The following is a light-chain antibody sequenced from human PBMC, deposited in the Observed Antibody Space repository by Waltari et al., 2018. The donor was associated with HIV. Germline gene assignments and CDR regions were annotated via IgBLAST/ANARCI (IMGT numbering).Light chain of an antibody. CDR3: AAWDDSLNGYV. CDR2: YDD. CDR1: RPNLGSNA. V-gene: IGLV1-36*01. J-gene: IGLJ1*01. Sequence: SVLTQPPSVSAALRQRVTISCSGSRPNLGSNADNWYQPVPGKPPKLLIYYDDLLSSGVSDRFSGSTSGTSASLAIRGLQSEDEADYYCAAWDDSLNGYVFGSGTKVTVL.